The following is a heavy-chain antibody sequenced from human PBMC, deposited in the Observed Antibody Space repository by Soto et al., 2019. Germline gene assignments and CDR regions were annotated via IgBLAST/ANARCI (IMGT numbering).Heavy chain of an antibody. CDR3: ARGRAEWLQFDDYNGMDV. V-gene: IGHV4-34*01. CDR2: INHSGST. CDR1: GGSFSGYY. J-gene: IGHJ6*02. Sequence: SETLSLTCAGYGGSFSGYYRTGIRQPPGTGLEWIGEINHSGSTNYNPSLKSRVTISVDTSKNQFSLKLSSVTAADTAVYYCARGRAEWLQFDDYNGMDVWGQGTTVTVS. D-gene: IGHD5-12*01.